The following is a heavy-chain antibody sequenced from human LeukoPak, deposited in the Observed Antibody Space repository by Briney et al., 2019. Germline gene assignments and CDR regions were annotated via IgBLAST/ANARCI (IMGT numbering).Heavy chain of an antibody. D-gene: IGHD1-14*01. J-gene: IGHJ6*02. CDR1: GGSISGGDYY. CDR2: IYYSGST. CDR3: ARVNRYYYYYGMDV. V-gene: IGHV4-30-4*01. Sequence: SQTLSLTCTVSGGSISGGDYYWSWIRQPPGKGLEWIGYIYYSGSTYYNPSLKSRVTISVDTSKNQFSLKLNSVTAADTAVYYCARVNRYYYYYGMDVWGQGTKVTVSS.